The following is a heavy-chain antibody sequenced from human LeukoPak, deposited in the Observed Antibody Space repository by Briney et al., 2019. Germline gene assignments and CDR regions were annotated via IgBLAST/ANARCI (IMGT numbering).Heavy chain of an antibody. Sequence: PGGSLRLSCAASGFTFSSYAMSWVRQAPGKGLEWVSAISGSGGSTYYADSVKGRFTISRDNSKNTLYLQMNSLRAEDTAVYYCAKGGNWNDLGELDYWGQGTLVTVSS. D-gene: IGHD1-20*01. CDR2: ISGSGGST. J-gene: IGHJ4*02. V-gene: IGHV3-23*01. CDR1: GFTFSSYA. CDR3: AKGGNWNDLGELDY.